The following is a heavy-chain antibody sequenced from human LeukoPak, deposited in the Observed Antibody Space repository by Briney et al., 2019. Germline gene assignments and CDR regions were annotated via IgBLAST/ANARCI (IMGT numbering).Heavy chain of an antibody. CDR2: ISYSGST. CDR1: GGSISSRNFF. D-gene: IGHD2-8*01. Sequence: KPSETLSLTCTVSGGSISSRNFFWGWIRQAPGKGLDWIGSISYSGSTSYSPSLKGRLTISMDTPKNQFSLNLNSVTAADTAVYYCASATLSSLNWFDPWGQGALVTVSS. CDR3: ASATLSSLNWFDP. J-gene: IGHJ5*02. V-gene: IGHV4-39*01.